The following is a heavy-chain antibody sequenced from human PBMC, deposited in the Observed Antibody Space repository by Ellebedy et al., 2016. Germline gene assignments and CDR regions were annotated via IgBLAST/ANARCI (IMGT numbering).Heavy chain of an antibody. D-gene: IGHD3/OR15-3a*01. J-gene: IGHJ3*02. CDR3: VRDLRTYDFVVEGFDI. V-gene: IGHV3-7*01. Sequence: GGSLRLSXGTSGFTFTTYWMTWVRQTPGKGLEWVASIKQDGSEKYYVDSVKGRFIVSRDNAENSLYLQMNSLRAEDTAVYYCVRDLRTYDFVVEGFDIWGQGTMVTVSS. CDR2: IKQDGSEK. CDR1: GFTFTTYW.